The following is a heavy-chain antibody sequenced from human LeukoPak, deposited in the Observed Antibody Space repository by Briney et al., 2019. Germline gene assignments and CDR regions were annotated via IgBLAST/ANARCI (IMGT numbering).Heavy chain of an antibody. Sequence: GGSLRLSCAASGFTFSSYSMTWVRQAPGKGLEWVSSISSSSSYIYYADSVKGRFTISRDNAKNSLYLQMNSLRAEDTAVYYCARDYTIFGVVIIYYYYGMDVWGQGTTVTVSS. CDR2: ISSSSSYI. CDR1: GFTFSSYS. J-gene: IGHJ6*02. CDR3: ARDYTIFGVVIIYYYYGMDV. V-gene: IGHV3-21*01. D-gene: IGHD3-3*01.